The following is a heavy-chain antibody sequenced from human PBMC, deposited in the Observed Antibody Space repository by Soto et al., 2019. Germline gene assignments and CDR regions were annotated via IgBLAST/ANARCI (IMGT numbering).Heavy chain of an antibody. CDR1: GYSFTSYS. Sequence: GDSLKISCKGSGYSFTSYSIGWVRQMPGKGLEWMGIIYPGDSDTRYSPSFQGQVTLSADKSISTAYLEWSSLKASDTAIYYYVRHATRPFYYSLTDYPVLFYPCTQGTLVTGSS. CDR2: IYPGDSDT. CDR3: VRHATRPFYYSLTDYPVLFYP. J-gene: IGHJ5*02. V-gene: IGHV5-51*01. D-gene: IGHD3-9*01.